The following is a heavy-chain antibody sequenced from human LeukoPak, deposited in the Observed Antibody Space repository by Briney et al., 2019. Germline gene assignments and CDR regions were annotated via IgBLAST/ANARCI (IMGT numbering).Heavy chain of an antibody. J-gene: IGHJ4*02. D-gene: IGHD2-21*02. CDR2: ISRDGKRQ. CDR3: ARDRLNRAYCGNDCYSAAFDY. Sequence: GGSLRLSCATSGFIFNNYDPHWVRQAPGKGLEWLATISRDGKRQFYTDSVEGRFTISRDDSRNTLYLQMNSLRPEDTAVYYCARDRLNRAYCGNDCYSAAFDYWGQGTLVTVSS. CDR1: GFIFNNYD. V-gene: IGHV3-30*03.